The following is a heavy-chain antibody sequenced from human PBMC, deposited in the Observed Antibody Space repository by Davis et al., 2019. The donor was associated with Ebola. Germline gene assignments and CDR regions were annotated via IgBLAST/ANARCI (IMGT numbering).Heavy chain of an antibody. CDR3: ARAGGNYYDSSGYYYGY. Sequence: GESLKISCAASGFTFSSYAMSWVRQAPGKGLEWVSAISGSGGSTYYADSVKGRFTISRDNAKNSLYLQMNSLRDEDTAVYYCARAGGNYYDSSGYYYGYWGQGTLVTVSS. J-gene: IGHJ4*02. CDR2: ISGSGGST. D-gene: IGHD3-22*01. V-gene: IGHV3-23*01. CDR1: GFTFSSYA.